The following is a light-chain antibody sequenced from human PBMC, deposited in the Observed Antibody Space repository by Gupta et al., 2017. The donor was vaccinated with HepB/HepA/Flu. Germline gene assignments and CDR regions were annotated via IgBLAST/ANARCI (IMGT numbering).Light chain of an antibody. J-gene: IGLJ2*01. CDR1: RDVGGYNY. Sequence: RDVGGYNYVSWYQQYPGKAPKLIIYDVSNRPSGVSNRFSGSMSGRTASLAISGLQGEDEADYFCSSYATSSTLRIFGGGTKVTVL. CDR3: SSYATSSTLRI. V-gene: IGLV2-14*03. CDR2: DVS.